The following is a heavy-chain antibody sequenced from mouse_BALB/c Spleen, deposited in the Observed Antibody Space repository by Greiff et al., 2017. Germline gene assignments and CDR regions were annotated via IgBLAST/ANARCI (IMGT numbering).Heavy chain of an antibody. J-gene: IGHJ3*01. CDR2: IWSGGST. CDR1: GFSLTSYG. Sequence: VQLQQSGPGLVQPSQSLSITCTVSGFSLTSYGVHWVRQSPGKGPEWLGVIWSGGSTDYNAAFISRLSISKDNSKSQVFFKMNSLQANDTAIYYCASDYGNYAAYWGQGTLVTVSA. CDR3: ASDYGNYAAY. D-gene: IGHD2-1*01. V-gene: IGHV2-2*02.